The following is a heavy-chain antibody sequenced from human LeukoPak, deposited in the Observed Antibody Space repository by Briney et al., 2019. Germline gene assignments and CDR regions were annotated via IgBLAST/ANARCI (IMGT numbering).Heavy chain of an antibody. J-gene: IGHJ4*02. CDR1: GFTFSTYG. Sequence: GGSLRLSCAASGFTFSTYGMHWVRQAPGKGLEWVAVISHDGSNAFYADSAKGRFTISRDNSKNTLDLQMNSLRAEGTAVYYCAKDRYTSETFYPYFDYWGQGTLVTVSS. D-gene: IGHD3-10*01. CDR2: ISHDGSNA. CDR3: AKDRYTSETFYPYFDY. V-gene: IGHV3-30*18.